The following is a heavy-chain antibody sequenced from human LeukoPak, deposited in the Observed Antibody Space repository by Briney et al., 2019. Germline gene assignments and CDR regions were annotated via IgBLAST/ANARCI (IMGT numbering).Heavy chain of an antibody. CDR3: ARWNYDSSGYYYGWFDP. CDR2: IYYSGST. D-gene: IGHD3-22*01. CDR1: GGSISCGDYY. V-gene: IGHV4-30-4*01. Sequence: SETLSLTCTVSGGSISCGDYYWSWIRQPPGKGLEWIGYIYYSGSTYYNPSLKSRVTISVDTSKNQFSLKLSSVTAADTAAYYCARWNYDSSGYYYGWFDPWGQGTLVTVSS. J-gene: IGHJ5*02.